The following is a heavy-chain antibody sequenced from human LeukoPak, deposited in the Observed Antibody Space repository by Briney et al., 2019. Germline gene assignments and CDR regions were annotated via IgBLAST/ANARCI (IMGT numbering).Heavy chain of an antibody. CDR2: INPDGGST. CDR3: ARAPRNSSTMLDF. CDR1: GYTFTSYW. V-gene: IGHV1-46*01. Sequence: ASVKVSCKASGYTFTSYWIQWVRQAPGQGLEWMGLINPDGGSTAYAHRFQGRAIMTRDTSTSTAYMDLSSLTSDDTAVYHCARAPRNSSTMLDFWGQGTLVTISS. J-gene: IGHJ4*02. D-gene: IGHD6-13*01.